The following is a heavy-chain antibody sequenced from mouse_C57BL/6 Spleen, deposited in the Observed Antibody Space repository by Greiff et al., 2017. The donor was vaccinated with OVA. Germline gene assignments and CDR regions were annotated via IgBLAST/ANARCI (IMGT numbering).Heavy chain of an antibody. CDR1: GYAFSSSW. CDR3: ARRGGSSFYYAMDY. D-gene: IGHD1-1*01. Sequence: VQLQQSGPELVKPGASVKISCKASGYAFSSSWMNWVKQRPGKGLEWIGRIYPGDGDTNYNGKFKGKATLTADKSSSKAYMQLSSLTSEDSAVYFCARRGGSSFYYAMDYWGQGTSVTVSS. V-gene: IGHV1-82*01. J-gene: IGHJ4*01. CDR2: IYPGDGDT.